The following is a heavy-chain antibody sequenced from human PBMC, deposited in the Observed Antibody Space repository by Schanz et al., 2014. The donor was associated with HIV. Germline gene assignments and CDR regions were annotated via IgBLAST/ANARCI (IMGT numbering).Heavy chain of an antibody. J-gene: IGHJ1*01. Sequence: QVQLVESGGGVVQPGRSLRLSCAASGFTFSTYGMHWVRQAPGKGLEWVAGISYDGTNKFYVDSVKGRFTISRDNSKNTLYLQMNSLRAEDTAVYYCAKDTTAAGRGYFQHWGQGTLVTVSS. D-gene: IGHD6-13*01. V-gene: IGHV3-30*18. CDR1: GFTFSTYG. CDR3: AKDTTAAGRGYFQH. CDR2: ISYDGTNK.